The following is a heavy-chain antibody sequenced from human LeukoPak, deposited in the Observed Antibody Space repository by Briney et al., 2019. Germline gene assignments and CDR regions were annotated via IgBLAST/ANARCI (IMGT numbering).Heavy chain of an antibody. CDR1: GFTFSSYV. Sequence: GGSLRLSCAASGFTFSSYVMSWVRQAPGKGLEWVSGISGNDGNTFYADSVKGRFTISRDNSKSTLYLQMNSLRADDTAIYYCAKDGREYSSSWYVDYWGQGTRVTVSS. V-gene: IGHV3-23*01. CDR2: ISGNDGNT. D-gene: IGHD6-13*01. CDR3: AKDGREYSSSWYVDY. J-gene: IGHJ4*02.